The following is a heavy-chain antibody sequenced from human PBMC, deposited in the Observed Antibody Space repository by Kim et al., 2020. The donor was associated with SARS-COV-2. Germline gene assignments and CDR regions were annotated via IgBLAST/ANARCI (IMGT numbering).Heavy chain of an antibody. D-gene: IGHD2-15*01. V-gene: IGHV4-39*07. J-gene: IGHJ4*02. Sequence: TPHLKPRVTISLDTSKNQFSLKLSSVTAADTAVYYCAREGGGSGAYYYAYWGQGTLVTASS. CDR3: AREGGGSGAYYYAY.